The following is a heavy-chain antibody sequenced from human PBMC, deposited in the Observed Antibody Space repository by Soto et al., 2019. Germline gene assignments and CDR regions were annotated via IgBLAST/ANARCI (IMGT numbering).Heavy chain of an antibody. CDR2: ISYDGSNK. CDR1: GFTFSSYG. Sequence: QVQLLESGGGVVQPGRSLRLSCAASGFTFSSYGMHWVRQAPGKGLEWVAVISYDGSNKYYADSVKGRFTISRDNSKNKLYVEMTSVRAEDRGVGYCAKDGGQLMRIHDWLHPWGQGCLVTVSS. V-gene: IGHV3-30*18. J-gene: IGHJ5*02. CDR3: AKDGGQLMRIHDWLHP. D-gene: IGHD2-15*01.